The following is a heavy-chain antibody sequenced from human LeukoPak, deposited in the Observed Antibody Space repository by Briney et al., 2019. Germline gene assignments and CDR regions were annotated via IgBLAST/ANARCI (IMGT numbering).Heavy chain of an antibody. CDR3: ARVGYVNWFDP. V-gene: IGHV4-31*03. Sequence: KTSETLSLTCTVSGGSISSGGYYWSWIRQHPGQGLEGIGYIYYSGCTYYNPSLKSRVTISVDTSKNQFSLKLSSVTAADTAVYYCARVGYVNWFDPWGQGTLVTVSS. J-gene: IGHJ5*02. CDR2: IYYSGCT. D-gene: IGHD1-1*01. CDR1: GGSISSGGYY.